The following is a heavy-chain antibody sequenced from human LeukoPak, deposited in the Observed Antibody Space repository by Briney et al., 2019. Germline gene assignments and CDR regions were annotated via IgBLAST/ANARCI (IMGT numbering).Heavy chain of an antibody. Sequence: SETLSLTCSVSGDSVTSSYWNWIRQPPGKGLEGIGYVSSDGTTHYTPSLRSRLIMSVDTAKHDISLILTAVTAADTAIYYCARLDCLVEGCYNHWGRGTLVTASS. D-gene: IGHD2-15*01. CDR3: ARLDCLVEGCYNH. CDR1: GDSVTSSY. J-gene: IGHJ4*02. CDR2: VSSDGTT. V-gene: IGHV4-59*08.